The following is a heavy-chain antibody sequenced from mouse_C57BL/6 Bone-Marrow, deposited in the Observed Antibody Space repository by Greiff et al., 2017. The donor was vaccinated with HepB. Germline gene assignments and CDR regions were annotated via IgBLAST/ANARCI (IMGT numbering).Heavy chain of an antibody. CDR2: IWTGGGT. V-gene: IGHV2-9-1*01. CDR3: ARHYGSSYAFAY. D-gene: IGHD1-1*01. Sequence: VKLQQSGPGLVAPSQSLSITCTVSGFSLTSYAISWVRQPPGKGLEWLGVIWTGGGTNYNSALKSRLSISKDNSKSQVFLKMNSLQTDDTARYYCARHYGSSYAFAYWGQGTLVTVSA. CDR1: GFSLTSYA. J-gene: IGHJ3*01.